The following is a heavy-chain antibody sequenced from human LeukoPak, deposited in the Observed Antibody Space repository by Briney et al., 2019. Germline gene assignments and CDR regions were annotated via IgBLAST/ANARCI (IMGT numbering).Heavy chain of an antibody. J-gene: IGHJ6*03. V-gene: IGHV1-2*02. D-gene: IGHD7-27*01. CDR3: ARDANPQFYYYYYYMDV. Sequence: ASVKVSCKASGYTFTGYYMHWVQQAPGQGLEWMGWINPNSGGTNYAQKFQGRVTMTRDTSISTAYMELSRLRSDDTAVYYCARDANPQFYYYYYYMDVWGKGTTVTVSS. CDR2: INPNSGGT. CDR1: GYTFTGYY.